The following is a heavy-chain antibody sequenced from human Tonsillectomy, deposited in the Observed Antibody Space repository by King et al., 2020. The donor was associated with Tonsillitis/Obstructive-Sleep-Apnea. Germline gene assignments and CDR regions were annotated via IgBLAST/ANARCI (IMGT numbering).Heavy chain of an antibody. CDR2: TRNKANSYTT. J-gene: IGHJ6*03. CDR3: ARVVAARPTNNYYYYYYMDV. CDR1: GFTFSDHY. Sequence: VQLVQSGGGLVQPGGSLRLSCAASGFTFSDHYMDWVRHAPWEGLEWVVRTRNKANSYTTEYASAVKGRFTISRDDLKNSLYLQMNSLKTEDTAVYYCARVVAARPTNNYYYYYYMDVWGKGTTVTVSS. D-gene: IGHD6-6*01. V-gene: IGHV3-72*01.